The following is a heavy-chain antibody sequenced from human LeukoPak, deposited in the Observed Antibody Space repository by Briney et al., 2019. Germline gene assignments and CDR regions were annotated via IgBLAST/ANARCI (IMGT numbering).Heavy chain of an antibody. V-gene: IGHV3-48*03. D-gene: IGHD5-18*01. CDR2: ISTSGSTI. J-gene: IGHJ4*02. CDR3: AGGSPRVNSYGIDY. Sequence: PGGSLRLSCAASGFSFTSYEMNWVRQAPGKGLEWVSYISTSGSTIYYADSVKGRFTISRDNAKNSLYLQMNSLRAEDTAVYYCAGGSPRVNSYGIDYWGQGTLVTVSS. CDR1: GFSFTSYE.